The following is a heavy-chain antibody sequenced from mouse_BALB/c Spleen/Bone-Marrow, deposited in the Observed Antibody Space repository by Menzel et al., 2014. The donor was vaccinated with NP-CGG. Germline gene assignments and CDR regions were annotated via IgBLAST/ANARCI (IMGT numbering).Heavy chain of an antibody. CDR1: GFTFSSYG. V-gene: IGHV5-6*01. Sequence: EVQGVESGGDLVKPGGSLKLSCVASGFTFSSYGMSWVRQTPDKRLEWAATISSGGSYTYYPDSVKGRFTISRDNAKNTLYLQMSSLKSEDTAMYYCGRNYYGSSYYFDYWGRGTTLTVSS. CDR2: ISSGGSYT. CDR3: GRNYYGSSYYFDY. J-gene: IGHJ2*01. D-gene: IGHD1-1*01.